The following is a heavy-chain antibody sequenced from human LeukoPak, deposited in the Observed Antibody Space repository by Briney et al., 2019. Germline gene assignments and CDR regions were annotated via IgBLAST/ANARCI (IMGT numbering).Heavy chain of an antibody. CDR1: GFTFSSYE. V-gene: IGHV3-48*03. D-gene: IGHD6-19*01. CDR2: ISSSGSTI. J-gene: IGHJ4*02. Sequence: GGSLRLSCAASGFTFSSYEMNWVRQAPGKGLEWVSYISSSGSTIYYADSVKGRFTISRDNDKNSLYLQMNSLRAEDPAVYYCARDRAVAGTRFDYWGQGTLVTVSS. CDR3: ARDRAVAGTRFDY.